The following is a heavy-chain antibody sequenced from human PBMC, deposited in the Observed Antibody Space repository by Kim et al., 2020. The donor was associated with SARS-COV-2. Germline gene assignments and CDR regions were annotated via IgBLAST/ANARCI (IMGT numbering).Heavy chain of an antibody. D-gene: IGHD3-3*01. CDR3: ARRGCNYDAFDI. V-gene: IGHV4-39*07. Sequence: YTNPSLKSGVPLSVDPSKNPFSLKLSSVTAADTAVYYCARRGCNYDAFDIWGQGTMVTVSS. J-gene: IGHJ3*02.